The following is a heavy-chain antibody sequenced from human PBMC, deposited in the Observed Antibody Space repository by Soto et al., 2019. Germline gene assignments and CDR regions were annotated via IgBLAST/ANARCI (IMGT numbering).Heavy chain of an antibody. CDR2: VYSGGSA. Sequence: NPSETLSLTCNVFPGSIYGYYWSWIRQTPGMRLEWIGFVYSGGSAMCNPSFKSRVIISLETSKNQFSLTLTSLTAADSAMYYCASTSRATPGTGLDSWGQGALVTVSS. J-gene: IGHJ4*02. V-gene: IGHV4-59*01. CDR1: PGSIYGYY. CDR3: ASTSRATPGTGLDS.